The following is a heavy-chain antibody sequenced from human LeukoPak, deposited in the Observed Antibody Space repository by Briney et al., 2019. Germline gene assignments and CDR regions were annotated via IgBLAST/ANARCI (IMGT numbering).Heavy chain of an antibody. V-gene: IGHV4-31*03. D-gene: IGHD2-21*01. CDR1: GGSISSGGYY. J-gene: IGHJ6*02. CDR2: IYYSGST. Sequence: SETLSLTCTVSGGSISSGGYYWSWIRQHPGKGLEWIGYIYYSGSTYYNPSLKSRVTISVDTSKNQFSLKLSSVTAADTAVYYCARDGTVFQADGMDVWGQGTTVTVSS. CDR3: ARDGTVFQADGMDV.